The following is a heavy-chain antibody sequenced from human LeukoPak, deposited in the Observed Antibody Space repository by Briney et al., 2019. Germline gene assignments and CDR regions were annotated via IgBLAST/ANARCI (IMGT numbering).Heavy chain of an antibody. V-gene: IGHV5-51*01. J-gene: IGHJ4*02. CDR3: ARFSVGGTYYPNY. CDR1: GYSFTSSW. CDR2: IYPGDSDT. Sequence: GESLKISCQGSGYSFTSSWIGWVRQMPGKGLEWMGIIYPGDSDTRYSPSFQGQVTISANKSISTAYLQWSSLKASDTAMYYCARFSVGGTYYPNYWGQGTLVSVSS. D-gene: IGHD1-26*01.